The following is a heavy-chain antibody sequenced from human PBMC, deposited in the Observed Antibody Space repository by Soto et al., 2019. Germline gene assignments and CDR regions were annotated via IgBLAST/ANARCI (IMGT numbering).Heavy chain of an antibody. CDR1: GFTFSSYG. J-gene: IGHJ6*02. CDR2: ISYDGSNK. D-gene: IGHD3-9*01. V-gene: IGHV3-30*18. CDR3: AKEEGDDLRYFDWFMSGMDV. Sequence: GGSLRLSCAASGFTFSSYGMHWVRQAPGKGLEWVAVISYDGSNKYYADSVKGRFTISRDNSKNTLYLQMNSLRAEDTAVYYCAKEEGDDLRYFDWFMSGMDVWGQTPTVTFSS.